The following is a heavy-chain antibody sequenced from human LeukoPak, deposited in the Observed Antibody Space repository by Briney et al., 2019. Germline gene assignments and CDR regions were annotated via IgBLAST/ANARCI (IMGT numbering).Heavy chain of an antibody. V-gene: IGHV3-23*01. CDR2: ISGSGGST. CDR1: GFTFSSYA. D-gene: IGHD1-1*01. CDR3: AKDTSSGVGWNDEGEYYFDY. J-gene: IGHJ4*02. Sequence: WGSLRLSCAASGFTFSSYAMSWVRQAPGKGLEWVSAISGSGGSTYYADSVKGRFTISRDNSKNTLYLQMNSLRAEDTAVYYCAKDTSSGVGWNDEGEYYFDYWGQGTLVTVSS.